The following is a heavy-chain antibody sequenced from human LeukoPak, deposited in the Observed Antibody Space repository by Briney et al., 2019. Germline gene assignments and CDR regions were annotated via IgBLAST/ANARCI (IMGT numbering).Heavy chain of an antibody. V-gene: IGHV3-7*01. Sequence: GGSLRLSCAASGFTFRNYWMGWVRQAPGKGLEWVASMREDGGDKYYLDSVKGRFTISRDNAKNSLSLQMNSLRAEDTAVYYCARDTYRFYDYWGQGTLVTVSS. CDR3: ARDTYRFYDY. CDR2: MREDGGDK. CDR1: GFTFRNYW. J-gene: IGHJ4*02.